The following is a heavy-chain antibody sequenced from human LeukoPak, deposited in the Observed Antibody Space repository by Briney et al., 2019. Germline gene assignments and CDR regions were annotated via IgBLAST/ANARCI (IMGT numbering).Heavy chain of an antibody. CDR3: AGGVRRSSSFRGNWFDP. J-gene: IGHJ5*02. D-gene: IGHD6-6*01. CDR2: IKHSGST. Sequence: SETLSLTRAVYGGSFSGFYWSWSRHPPGKGLEWIGEIKHSGSTNSKPPLKSRVTISVDTSKHQFSLKLSSVTAADTAVYYCAGGVRRSSSFRGNWFDPWGQGTLVTVSS. V-gene: IGHV4-34*01. CDR1: GGSFSGFY.